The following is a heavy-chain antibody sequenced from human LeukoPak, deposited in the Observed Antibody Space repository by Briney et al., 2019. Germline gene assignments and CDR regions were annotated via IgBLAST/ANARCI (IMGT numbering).Heavy chain of an antibody. CDR2: ISRDGTDI. Sequence: GGSLRLSCAASGFAFSHNTMNWVRQAPGKGLEWVSFISRDGTDIYYADSVKGRFTISRDNSKNTLYLQMNSLRAEDTAVYYCAKAKLLRFLEWTYSTDWGQGTLVTVSS. J-gene: IGHJ4*02. CDR1: GFAFSHNT. V-gene: IGHV3-23*01. CDR3: AKAKLLRFLEWTYSTD. D-gene: IGHD3-3*01.